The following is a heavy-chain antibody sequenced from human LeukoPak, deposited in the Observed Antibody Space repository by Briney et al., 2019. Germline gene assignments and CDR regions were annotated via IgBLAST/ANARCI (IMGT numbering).Heavy chain of an antibody. CDR2: ISAYNGNT. Sequence: GASVKVSCKASGYTYTSYGISWVRQAPGQGLEWMGWISAYNGNTNYAQKLQSRVTMTTDTSTSTAYMELRSLRSDDTAVYYCASNSGSYQRWFDPWGQGTLVTVSS. J-gene: IGHJ5*02. V-gene: IGHV1-18*01. D-gene: IGHD1-26*01. CDR1: GYTYTSYG. CDR3: ASNSGSYQRWFDP.